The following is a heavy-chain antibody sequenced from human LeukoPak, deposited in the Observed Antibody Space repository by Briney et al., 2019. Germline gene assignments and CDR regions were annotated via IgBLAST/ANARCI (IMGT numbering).Heavy chain of an antibody. V-gene: IGHV3-7*01. CDR1: GFTFSSYW. J-gene: IGHJ4*02. D-gene: IGHD3-22*01. CDR3: ARDRNYYDSSGYYFSDY. Sequence: GGSLRLSCAASGFTFSSYWVSWVRQAPGKGLEWVANIKQDGSEKYYVDSVKGRFTISRDNAKNSLYLQMNSLRAEDTAVYYCARDRNYYDSSGYYFSDYWGQGTLVTVSS. CDR2: IKQDGSEK.